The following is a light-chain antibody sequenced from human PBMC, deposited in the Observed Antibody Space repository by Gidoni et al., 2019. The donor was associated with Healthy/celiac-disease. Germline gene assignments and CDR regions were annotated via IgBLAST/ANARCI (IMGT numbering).Light chain of an antibody. Sequence: QSVLTQPPSVSGAPGQRVTISCTGSSSNIGAVYDVHWYQQLPGTAPKLLLYGNSNRPSGVPDRFSGSKSGTSASLAITGLQAEDEADYYCQSYDSSLSGLVFGGGTKLTVL. V-gene: IGLV1-40*01. CDR3: QSYDSSLSGLV. J-gene: IGLJ2*01. CDR2: GNS. CDR1: SSNIGAVYD.